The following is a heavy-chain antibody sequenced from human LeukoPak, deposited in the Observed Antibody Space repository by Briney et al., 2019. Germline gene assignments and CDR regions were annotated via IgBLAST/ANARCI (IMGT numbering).Heavy chain of an antibody. D-gene: IGHD3-16*01. CDR3: ARWGDNKKLDY. J-gene: IGHJ4*02. CDR2: IWYDGSEK. Sequence: RGSLRLSCAASGFTFSSHGMHWVRQAPGKGLEWVAVIWYDGSEKYYGDFVKGRFTISRDNTKNTVYLQMNSLRADDTSVYYCARWGDNKKLDYWGQGTLVTVSS. V-gene: IGHV3-33*03. CDR1: GFTFSSHG.